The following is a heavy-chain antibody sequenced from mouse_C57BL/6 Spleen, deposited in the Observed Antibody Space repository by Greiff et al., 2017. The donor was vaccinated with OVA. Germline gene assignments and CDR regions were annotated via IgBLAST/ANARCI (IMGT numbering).Heavy chain of an antibody. D-gene: IGHD2-4*01. CDR1: GYTFTRYW. Sequence: VQLQQPGAELVKPGASVKVSCKASGYTFTRYWMHWVKQRPGQGLEWIGRIHPSDSDTNYNQKFKGKATLTVDKSSNTAYMQLSSLTSEASAVYYCARRAYDYPFDYWGQGTTLTVSS. CDR2: IHPSDSDT. CDR3: ARRAYDYPFDY. J-gene: IGHJ2*01. V-gene: IGHV1-74*01.